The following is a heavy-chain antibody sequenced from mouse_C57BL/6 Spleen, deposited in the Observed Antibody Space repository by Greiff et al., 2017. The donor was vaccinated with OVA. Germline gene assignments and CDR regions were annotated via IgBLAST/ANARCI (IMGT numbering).Heavy chain of an antibody. D-gene: IGHD1-1*01. CDR3: ARGGHYYYGIDD. CDR1: GYTFTDYN. V-gene: IGHV1-18*01. CDR2: INPNNGGT. Sequence: EVQLQQSGPELVKPGASVKIPCKASGYTFTDYNMDWVKQSHGKSLEWIGDINPNNGGTIYNQKFKGKATLTVDKSSSTAYMELRSLTSEDTAVYDCARGGHYYYGIDDWGQGTTLTVSS. J-gene: IGHJ2*01.